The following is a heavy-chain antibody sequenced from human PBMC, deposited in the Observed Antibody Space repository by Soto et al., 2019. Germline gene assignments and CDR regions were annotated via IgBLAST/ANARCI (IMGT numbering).Heavy chain of an antibody. CDR2: FRTSGDGGTT. CDR3: AKKVNSGPGSQYFDY. CDR1: GFTFSSYS. Sequence: VQLLESGGGLVQPGGSLRLSCAASGFTFSSYSMSWVRQAPGKGLEWVSGFRTSGDGGTTYYADSVKGRFTISRDNPKNMLFLQMNSLRAEDTAIYYCAKKVNSGPGSQYFDYWGQGTLVTVSS. V-gene: IGHV3-23*01. J-gene: IGHJ4*02. D-gene: IGHD3-10*01.